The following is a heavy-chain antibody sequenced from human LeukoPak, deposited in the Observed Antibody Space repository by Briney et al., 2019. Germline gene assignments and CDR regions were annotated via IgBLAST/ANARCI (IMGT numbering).Heavy chain of an antibody. D-gene: IGHD2-15*01. CDR1: GGSISSSSYY. J-gene: IGHJ5*02. Sequence: PSETLSLTCTVSGGSISSSSYYWGWIRQPPGRGLEWIVSIYYSGVTYYNPSLKSRVTMSVDTSKNQFSLKLNSVTAADTAVYYCARHPRSGGSCSSGPFSWFDPWGQGTLVTVSS. V-gene: IGHV4-39*01. CDR2: IYYSGVT. CDR3: ARHPRSGGSCSSGPFSWFDP.